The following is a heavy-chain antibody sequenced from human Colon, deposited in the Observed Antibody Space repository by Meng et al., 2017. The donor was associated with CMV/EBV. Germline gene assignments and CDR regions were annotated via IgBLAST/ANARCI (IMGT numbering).Heavy chain of an antibody. CDR3: ATDGGAWNLDH. Sequence: GESLKTSCAASGFSFSTSHMHWVRQAPGKGLEWVAYIWYDETEKSSADSVRGRFTVSRDNSRNTLYLQMSRLRAEDTAIYYCATDGGAWNLDHWGQGTLVTVSS. V-gene: IGHV3-30*02. J-gene: IGHJ4*02. D-gene: IGHD1-1*01. CDR1: GFSFSTSH. CDR2: IWYDETEK.